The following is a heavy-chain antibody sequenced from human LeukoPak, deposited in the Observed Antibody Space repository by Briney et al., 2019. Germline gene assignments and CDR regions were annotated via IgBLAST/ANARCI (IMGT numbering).Heavy chain of an antibody. V-gene: IGHV3-74*01. Sequence: PGGSLRLSCAASGFTFSSYWMHWVRQAPGKGLVWVSRINSDGSRTTYADSVKGRFTISRDNAKNTLYLQMNSLRAEDTAVYYCARELDFCGGDCHWGQGTLVTVSS. D-gene: IGHD2-21*02. CDR3: ARELDFCGGDCH. CDR1: GFTFSSYW. CDR2: INSDGSRT. J-gene: IGHJ4*02.